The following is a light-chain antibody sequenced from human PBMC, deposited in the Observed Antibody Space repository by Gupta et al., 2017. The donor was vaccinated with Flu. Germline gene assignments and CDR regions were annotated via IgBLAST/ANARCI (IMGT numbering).Light chain of an antibody. CDR2: DAS. CDR1: QSISSY. V-gene: IGKV3-11*01. J-gene: IGKJ4*01. CDR3: QQRSIWPIT. Sequence: EIVLTQSPATLSLSPEERATLSCRASQSISSYLAWYQQKPGQAPRLLIYDASNRATGIPARFSGSGSGTEFTLTISSLEPEDVAVYYCQQRSIWPITFGGGTKVEIK.